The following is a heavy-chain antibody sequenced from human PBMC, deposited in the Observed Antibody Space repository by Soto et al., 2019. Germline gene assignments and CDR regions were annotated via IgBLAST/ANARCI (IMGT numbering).Heavy chain of an antibody. Sequence: VGSLRLSCAASGLTFSSYWMHWVRQAPGKGLVWVSRINSDGSSTSYADSVKGRFTISRDNAKNTLYLQMNSLRAEDTAVYYCARDYGEAGSTAVFDMWGQGTMVTVSS. V-gene: IGHV3-74*01. J-gene: IGHJ3*02. CDR3: ARDYGEAGSTAVFDM. CDR2: INSDGSST. CDR1: GLTFSSYW. D-gene: IGHD4-17*01.